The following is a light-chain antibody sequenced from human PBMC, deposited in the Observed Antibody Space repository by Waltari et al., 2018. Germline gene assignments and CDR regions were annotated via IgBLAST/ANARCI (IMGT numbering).Light chain of an antibody. Sequence: EIVLTQSPATLSLSPGERATISCRASQSVSSYLAWYQQKPGQAPMLLIYDASNRATGIPARFSGSGSGTDFTLTISSLEPEDFAIYYCQQRSNWPLTFGGGTKVEIK. CDR1: QSVSSY. V-gene: IGKV3-11*01. CDR2: DAS. J-gene: IGKJ4*01. CDR3: QQRSNWPLT.